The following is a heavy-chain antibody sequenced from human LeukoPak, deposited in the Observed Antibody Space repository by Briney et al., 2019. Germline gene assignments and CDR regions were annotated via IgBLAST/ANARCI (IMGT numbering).Heavy chain of an antibody. CDR2: ISYDGSNK. Sequence: PGGSLRLSCAASGFTFSSYAMHWVRQAPGKGLEWVAVISYDGSNKYYADSVKGRFTISRDNSKNTLYLQMNSLRAEDTAVYYRARARMVRGVIEDYWGQGTLVTVSS. J-gene: IGHJ4*02. D-gene: IGHD3-10*01. CDR3: ARARMVRGVIEDY. CDR1: GFTFSSYA. V-gene: IGHV3-30*04.